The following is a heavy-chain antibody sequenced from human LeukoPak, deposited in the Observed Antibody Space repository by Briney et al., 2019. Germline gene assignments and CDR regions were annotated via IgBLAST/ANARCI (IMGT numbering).Heavy chain of an antibody. J-gene: IGHJ4*02. CDR3: AKDRSYYDSGGFRNFDY. Sequence: GGSLRLSCAASGFTIRNYGMTWVRQAPGKGLEWVAFIRNDGSNSYYADSVKGRFTISRDNSKNTLYLQMNSLRPEDTAVYYCAKDRSYYDSGGFRNFDYWGQGTLVTVSS. CDR2: IRNDGSNS. CDR1: GFTIRNYG. V-gene: IGHV3-30*02. D-gene: IGHD3-22*01.